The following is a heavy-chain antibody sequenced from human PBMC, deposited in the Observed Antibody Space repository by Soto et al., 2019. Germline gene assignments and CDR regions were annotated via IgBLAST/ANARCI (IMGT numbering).Heavy chain of an antibody. CDR1: GGTFSSYA. J-gene: IGHJ4*02. CDR3: AAQGGFIAARPYFDY. CDR2: IIPIFGTA. Sequence: GASVKVSCKASGGTFSSYAISWVRQAPGQGLEWMGGIIPIFGTANYAQKFQGRVTITADESTSTAYMELSSLRSEDTAVYYCAAQGGFIAARPYFDYWGQGTLVTVSS. V-gene: IGHV1-69*13. D-gene: IGHD6-6*01.